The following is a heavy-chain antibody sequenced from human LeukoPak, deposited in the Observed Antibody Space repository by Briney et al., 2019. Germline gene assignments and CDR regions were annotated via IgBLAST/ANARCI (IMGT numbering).Heavy chain of an antibody. D-gene: IGHD3-3*01. CDR3: ARAWSGPQYYFDY. V-gene: IGHV4-59*08. CDR2: IYHSGRT. J-gene: IGHJ4*02. Sequence: PSETLSLTCTVSGGSISSYYWSWIRQPPGKGLEWIGSIYHSGRTNYNPSLKSRVTISVDPSKNQFSLKLSSVTAADTAVYYCARAWSGPQYYFDYWGQGTLVTVSS. CDR1: GGSISSYY.